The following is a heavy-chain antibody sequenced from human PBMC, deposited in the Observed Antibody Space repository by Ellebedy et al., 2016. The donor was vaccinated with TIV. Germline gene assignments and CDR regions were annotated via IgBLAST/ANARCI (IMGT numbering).Heavy chain of an antibody. D-gene: IGHD3-10*01. CDR3: ARGGRFGELWCDY. J-gene: IGHJ4*02. CDR2: INPSSGST. Sequence: AASVKVSCKASGYTFSNYFVQWVRQAPGQGLEWMGIINPSSGSTTYAQRLQGRLTMTRDTSTSTVYMELSSLRSEDTAVYYCARGGRFGELWCDYWGQGTLVTVSS. CDR1: GYTFSNYF. V-gene: IGHV1-46*04.